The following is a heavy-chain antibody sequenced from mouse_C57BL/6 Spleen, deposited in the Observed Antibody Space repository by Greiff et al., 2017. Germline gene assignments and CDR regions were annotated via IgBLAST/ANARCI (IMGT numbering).Heavy chain of an antibody. D-gene: IGHD2-1*01. Sequence: LQQSGPGILQSSQTLSLTCSFSGFSLSTSGMGVSWIRQPSGKGLEWLAHIYWDDDKRYNPSLKSRLTISKDTSRNQVFLKITSVDTADTATYYCARFIYYGNFYWYFDVWGTGTTVTVSS. CDR2: IYWDDDK. J-gene: IGHJ1*03. V-gene: IGHV8-12*01. CDR1: GFSLSTSGMG. CDR3: ARFIYYGNFYWYFDV.